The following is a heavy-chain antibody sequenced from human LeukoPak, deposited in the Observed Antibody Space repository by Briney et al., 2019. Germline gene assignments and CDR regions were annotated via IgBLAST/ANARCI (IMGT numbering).Heavy chain of an antibody. CDR1: GYTFTGYY. CDR2: ISPTSGDT. CDR3: VRDGLNWNYDY. D-gene: IGHD1-7*01. V-gene: IGHV1-2*02. Sequence: ASVKVSCKTSGYTFTGYYMHWVRQAPGQGLEWMGWISPTSGDTRYAQKFQGRVAMTRDTSISTAYMDLSRLRSDDTAVYYCVRDGLNWNYDYWGQGTLAAVSS. J-gene: IGHJ4*02.